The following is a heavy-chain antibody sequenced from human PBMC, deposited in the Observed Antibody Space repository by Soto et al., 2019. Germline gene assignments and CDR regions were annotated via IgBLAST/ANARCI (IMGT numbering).Heavy chain of an antibody. D-gene: IGHD3-3*01. V-gene: IGHV1-46*01. CDR2: INPHGGST. Sequence: QVRLVQSGAEVRRPGASVKVSCKAPGDTFTSYYLNWVRQAPGQGLEWMGVINPHGGSTKFAQKFQARAAMTRDTSRSTVYMELRSLRSDDKAIYYCARSSGGNFGIILEGSNWFDPWGQGTLVTVSS. CDR1: GDTFTSYY. J-gene: IGHJ5*02. CDR3: ARSSGGNFGIILEGSNWFDP.